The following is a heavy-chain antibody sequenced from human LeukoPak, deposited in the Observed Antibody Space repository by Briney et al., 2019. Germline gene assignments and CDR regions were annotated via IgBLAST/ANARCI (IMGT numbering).Heavy chain of an antibody. Sequence: SETLSLTCTVSGGSISSYYWSWIRQPPGKGLEWIGYIYYSGSTNYNPSLKSRVTISVDTSKNQFSLKLSSVTAADTAVYYCAREQQLRIDYWGQGTLVTVSS. CDR1: GGSISSYY. CDR2: IYYSGST. CDR3: AREQQLRIDY. V-gene: IGHV4-59*01. J-gene: IGHJ4*02. D-gene: IGHD6-13*01.